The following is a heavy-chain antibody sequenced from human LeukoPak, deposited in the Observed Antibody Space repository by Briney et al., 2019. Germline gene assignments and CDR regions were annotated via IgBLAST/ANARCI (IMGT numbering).Heavy chain of an antibody. CDR1: GGSFSGYY. J-gene: IGHJ4*02. V-gene: IGHV4-34*01. CDR3: AADYGSGSYRFDY. CDR2: IYHSGST. Sequence: NPSETLSLTCAVYGGSFSGYYWSWIRQPPGKGLEWIGYIYHSGSTLYNPSLKSRVTISIDRSKNQFSLRLSSVTAADTAVYYCAADYGSGSYRFDYWGQGTLVTVSS. D-gene: IGHD3-10*01.